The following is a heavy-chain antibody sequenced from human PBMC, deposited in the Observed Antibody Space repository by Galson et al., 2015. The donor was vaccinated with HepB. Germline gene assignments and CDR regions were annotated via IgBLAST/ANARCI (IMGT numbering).Heavy chain of an antibody. J-gene: IGHJ4*02. CDR2: IKQDGSET. D-gene: IGHD6-13*01. CDR3: VRVGIVESAAALLDY. V-gene: IGHV3-7*01. Sequence: WVANIKQDGSETHCVDSVEGRFTISRDNAKNTLYLQMNSLRAEDTAVYYCVRVGIVESAAALLDYWGQGTLVTVSS.